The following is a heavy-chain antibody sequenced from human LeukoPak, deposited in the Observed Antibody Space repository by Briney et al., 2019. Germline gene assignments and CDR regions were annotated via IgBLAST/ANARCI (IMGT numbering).Heavy chain of an antibody. D-gene: IGHD2-2*01. V-gene: IGHV5-51*01. CDR3: ARRRIVVVPAANLGDYYYYYYMDV. J-gene: IGHJ6*03. CDR1: GYSFTSYW. CDR2: IYPGDSDT. Sequence: AGESLKISCKGSGYSFTSYWIGWVRQMPAKGLERMGIIYPGDSDTSYSPSFQGQVTISADKSISTAYLQWSSLKASDTAMYYCARRRIVVVPAANLGDYYYYYYMDVWGKGTTVTVSS.